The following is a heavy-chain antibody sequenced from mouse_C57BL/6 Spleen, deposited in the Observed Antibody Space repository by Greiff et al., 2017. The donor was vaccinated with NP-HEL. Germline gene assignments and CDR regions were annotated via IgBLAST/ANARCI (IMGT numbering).Heavy chain of an antibody. Sequence: VKLQQSGAELVRPGTSVKMSCKASGYTFTNYWIGWAKQRPGHGLEWIGDIYPGGGYTNYNEKFKGKATLTADKSSSTAYMQFSSLTSEDSAIYYCARRTVVAYYFDYWGQGTTLTVSS. J-gene: IGHJ2*01. CDR3: ARRTVVAYYFDY. CDR1: GYTFTNYW. V-gene: IGHV1-63*01. D-gene: IGHD1-1*01. CDR2: IYPGGGYT.